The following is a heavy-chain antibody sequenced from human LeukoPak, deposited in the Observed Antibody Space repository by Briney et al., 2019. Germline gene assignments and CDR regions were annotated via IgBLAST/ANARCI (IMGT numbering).Heavy chain of an antibody. Sequence: GRSLRLSCAASGFTFSSYGMHWVRQAPGKGLEWVAVISYDGSNKYYADSVKGRFTISRDNSKNTLYLQMNSLRAEDTATYYCAREAISTAVGGPRDYFDYWGQGTLVTVSS. CDR1: GFTFSSYG. V-gene: IGHV3-30*03. D-gene: IGHD6-19*01. CDR2: ISYDGSNK. J-gene: IGHJ4*02. CDR3: AREAISTAVGGPRDYFDY.